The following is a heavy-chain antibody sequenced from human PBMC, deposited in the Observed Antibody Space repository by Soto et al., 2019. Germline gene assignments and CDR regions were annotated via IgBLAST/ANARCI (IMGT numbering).Heavy chain of an antibody. CDR3: ATHWTGVPRYYYGMDV. CDR2: IIPIFGTA. D-gene: IGHD2-8*02. CDR1: GGTFSSYA. V-gene: IGHV1-69*12. Sequence: QVQLVQSGAEVKKPASSVKVSCKASGGTFSSYAISWVRQAPGQGLEWMGGIIPIFGTADYAQKFQGRVTITAAESTSTAYMERSSLRSEDTAVYYCATHWTGVPRYYYGMDVWGQGTTVTVSS. J-gene: IGHJ6*02.